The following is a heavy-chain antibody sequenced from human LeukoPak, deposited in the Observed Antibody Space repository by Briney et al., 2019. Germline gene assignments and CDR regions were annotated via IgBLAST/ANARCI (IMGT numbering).Heavy chain of an antibody. D-gene: IGHD6-13*01. CDR1: GGSISSYF. CDR3: ARTTEAHSWQTRYYSYYMDV. CDR2: IYDSWSI. J-gene: IGHJ6*03. Sequence: SETLSLTCTVSGGSISSYFWSWIRQPPGKELKRIGFIYDSWSINYNPSLKSRVTISVDTSKNQFSLKLRSVTAADTAVYYCARTTEAHSWQTRYYSYYMDVWGKGTTVTVSS. V-gene: IGHV4-59*01.